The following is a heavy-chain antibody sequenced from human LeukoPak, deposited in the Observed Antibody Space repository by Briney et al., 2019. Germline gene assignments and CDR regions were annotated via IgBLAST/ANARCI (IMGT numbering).Heavy chain of an antibody. Sequence: PSQTLSLTCTVSGGSISSGAYYWSWIRQPPGKGLEWIGYIYHSGSTYYNPSLKSRVTMSLDTSKSQFSLRLSSVTAADTAVYYCVRTGPSGAYFDYWGQGTLVTVSS. CDR2: IYHSGST. CDR3: VRTGPSGAYFDY. J-gene: IGHJ4*02. CDR1: GGSISSGAYY. V-gene: IGHV4-30-2*01.